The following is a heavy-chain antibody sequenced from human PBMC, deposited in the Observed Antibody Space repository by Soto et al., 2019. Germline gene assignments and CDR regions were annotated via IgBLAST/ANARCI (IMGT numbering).Heavy chain of an antibody. CDR3: ARDRLTGDRREAFHI. J-gene: IGHJ3*02. Sequence: EVQLVESGGGLVQPGGSLRLSCAASGFTFSSYSMSWVRQGPGKGLEWVSYIDTSGSTTYYADSVKGRFAISRDNAKNSLYLQVNSLRDEDTAVYYCARDRLTGDRREAFHIRGQGTMVPVSS. CDR2: IDTSGSTT. V-gene: IGHV3-48*02. CDR1: GFTFSSYS. D-gene: IGHD7-27*01.